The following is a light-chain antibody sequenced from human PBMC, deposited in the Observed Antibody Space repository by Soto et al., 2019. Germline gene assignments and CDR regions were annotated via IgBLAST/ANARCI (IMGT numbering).Light chain of an antibody. V-gene: IGKV3-20*01. CDR3: QQYGTSLHT. CDR2: GSS. CDR1: ESVSSNY. Sequence: EIVLTQSPGTLSLSPGERVTLSCRASESVSSNYLAWYQQKPGQAPRLLIYGSSSRATGIPDRFSGSGSGTDFSRIISRLEPEDFAVYYCQQYGTSLHTFGQGTKVEIK. J-gene: IGKJ2*01.